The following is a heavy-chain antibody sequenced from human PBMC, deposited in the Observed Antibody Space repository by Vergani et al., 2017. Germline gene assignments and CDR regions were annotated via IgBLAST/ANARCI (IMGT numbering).Heavy chain of an antibody. J-gene: IGHJ6*02. CDR2: ISAYNGNT. D-gene: IGHD2-2*01. CDR1: GYTFTSYG. Sequence: QVQLVQSGAEVKKPGASVTVSCKASGYTFTSYGISWVRQAPGQGLEWMGWISAYNGNTHDAQKHQGRVTMTTDTSTSTAYMELRRLRSADTAVYYCARDLVVVPVVYWEVVMDVWGQGTTVTVSS. CDR3: ARDLVVVPVVYWEVVMDV. V-gene: IGHV1-18*01.